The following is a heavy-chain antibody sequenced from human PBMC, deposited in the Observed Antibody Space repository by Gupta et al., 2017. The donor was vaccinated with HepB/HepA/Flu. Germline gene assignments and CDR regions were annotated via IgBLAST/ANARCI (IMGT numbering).Heavy chain of an antibody. V-gene: IGHV4-39*01. CDR2: IFYTGST. CDR1: GVSIISSNYY. CDR3: ATPLYFYWYMDV. J-gene: IGHJ6*03. Sequence: QVQLQESGPGLVKSSETLSLTCTVSGVSIISSNYYWGWIRQPPGKGLEYIGSIFYTGSTYYNPSLKSRVTISIDTSKNQLSLKLSSVTAADTAVYFCATPLYFYWYMDVWGKGTTVTVSS.